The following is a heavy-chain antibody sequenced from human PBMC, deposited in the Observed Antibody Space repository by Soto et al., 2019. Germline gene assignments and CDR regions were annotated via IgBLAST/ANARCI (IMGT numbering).Heavy chain of an antibody. Sequence: SETLSLTCTVSGGSISTSSYYWGWIRQPPGKGLEWIGSIYYSGSTYYNPSLKSRVTISVDTSKNQFSLKLSSVTAADTAVYYCARHDSSGYGKDYWGQGTLVTVSS. CDR2: IYYSGST. D-gene: IGHD3-22*01. J-gene: IGHJ4*02. V-gene: IGHV4-39*01. CDR3: ARHDSSGYGKDY. CDR1: GGSISTSSYY.